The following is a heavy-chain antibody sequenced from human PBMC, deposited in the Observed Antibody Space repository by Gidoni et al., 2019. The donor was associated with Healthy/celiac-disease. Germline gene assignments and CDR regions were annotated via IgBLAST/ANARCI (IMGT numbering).Heavy chain of an antibody. CDR3: ARGGQHREYSSGRSPWELLRRGVIRENNWFDP. V-gene: IGHV4-34*01. CDR1: GGSFSGYY. Sequence: QVQLQQWGAGLLKPSETLSLTCAVYGGSFSGYYWRWIRQPPGKGLEWIGEINHSGSTNYNPALKSRVTISVDTSKNQFSLKLSSVTAADTAVYYCARGGQHREYSSGRSPWELLRRGVIRENNWFDPWGQEPWSPSPQ. J-gene: IGHJ5*02. D-gene: IGHD1-26*01. CDR2: INHSGST.